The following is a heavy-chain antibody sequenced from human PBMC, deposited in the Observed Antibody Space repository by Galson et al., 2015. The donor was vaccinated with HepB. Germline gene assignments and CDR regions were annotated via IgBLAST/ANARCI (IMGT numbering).Heavy chain of an antibody. Sequence: SLRLSCAASGFTFDDYAMHWVRHAPGKGLEWVSGISWNSGSIGYADSVKGRFTISRDNAKNSLYLQMNSLRAEDTALYYCAKDSPGEYGMDVWGQGTTVTVSS. V-gene: IGHV3-9*01. CDR3: AKDSPGEYGMDV. J-gene: IGHJ6*02. CDR2: ISWNSGSI. D-gene: IGHD3-10*01. CDR1: GFTFDDYA.